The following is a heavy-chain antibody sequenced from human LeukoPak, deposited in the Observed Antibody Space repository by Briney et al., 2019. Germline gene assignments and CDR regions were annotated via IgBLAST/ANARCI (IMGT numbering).Heavy chain of an antibody. V-gene: IGHV3-23*01. CDR3: AANAGQWLVPYDF. CDR2: ISASGGST. CDR1: GVTSCSPA. J-gene: IGHJ4*02. Sequence: RGSFRLSCAACGVTSCSPAMNSVCQDLREGVEWASTISASGGSTYYAASVRGLFTISRDNSRNTLNLQLSNLGAEDTALYYCAANAGQWLVPYDFWGQGTLVTVSS. D-gene: IGHD6-19*01.